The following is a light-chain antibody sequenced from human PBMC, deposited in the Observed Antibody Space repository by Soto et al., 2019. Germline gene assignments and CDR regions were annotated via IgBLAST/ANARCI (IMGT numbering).Light chain of an antibody. J-gene: IGKJ5*01. CDR2: GAS. CDR3: QQYGSSPIT. Sequence: EIVLTQPPGTLSLSPGERVTLSCRASQSVSSSYLAWYQQKPGQAPRLLIYGASSRATGIPDRFSGSGSGTDFTLTISRLEPEDFAVYYCQQYGSSPITLGQGTRLEIK. V-gene: IGKV3-20*01. CDR1: QSVSSSY.